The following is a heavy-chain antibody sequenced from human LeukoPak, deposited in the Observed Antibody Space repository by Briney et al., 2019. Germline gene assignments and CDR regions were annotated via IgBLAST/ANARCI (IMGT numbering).Heavy chain of an antibody. CDR3: AKDKYYDSSGQTDY. CDR2: ISYDGSNK. V-gene: IGHV3-30*18. D-gene: IGHD3-22*01. J-gene: IGHJ4*02. CDR1: GFTFSSYG. Sequence: GGSLRLSCAASGFTFSSYGMHWVRQAPGKGLEWVAVISYDGSNKYYADSVKGRFTIPRDTSKNTLYLQMNSLRAEDTAVYYCAKDKYYDSSGQTDYWGQGTLVTVSS.